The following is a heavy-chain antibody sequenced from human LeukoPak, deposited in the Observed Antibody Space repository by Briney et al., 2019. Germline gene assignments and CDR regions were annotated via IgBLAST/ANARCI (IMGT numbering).Heavy chain of an antibody. J-gene: IGHJ4*02. D-gene: IGHD2-8*01. CDR3: ATYHAIRPYCFDY. Sequence: ASVKVSCKVSGYTLTELSMHWVRQAPGKGLEWMGGFDPGDGETIYAQKFQGRVTMTEDTSTDTAYMELSSLRSEDTAVYYCATYHAIRPYCFDYWGQGTLVTVSS. CDR2: FDPGDGET. V-gene: IGHV1-24*01. CDR1: GYTLTELS.